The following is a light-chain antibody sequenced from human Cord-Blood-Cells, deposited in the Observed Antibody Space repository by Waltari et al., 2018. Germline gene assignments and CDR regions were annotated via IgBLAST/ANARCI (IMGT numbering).Light chain of an antibody. J-gene: IGLJ1*01. CDR2: ENN. CDR3: VTWDSSLSAGVYI. V-gene: IGLV1-51*02. Sequence: QSVLTQPPSVSAAPGQKVTISCSGSSSNIGNNYVSWYQQLPGTAPKLLIYENNKQLSGIPDLLSVSNSGTSATLGITELQTRDYADYYCVTWDSSLSAGVYIFGTGTNVTVL. CDR1: SSNIGNNY.